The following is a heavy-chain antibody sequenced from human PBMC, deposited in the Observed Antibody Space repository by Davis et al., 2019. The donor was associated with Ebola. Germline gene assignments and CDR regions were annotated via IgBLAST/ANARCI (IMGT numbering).Heavy chain of an antibody. CDR1: GFTFDDHT. J-gene: IGHJ4*02. V-gene: IGHV3-43*01. CDR2: ITWDGGTT. D-gene: IGHD6-13*01. CDR3: VRGGRTAGTLFDF. Sequence: GGSLRLSCEASGFTFDDHTMHWVRQVPGKGLEWVSLITWDGGTTHYEDSFKGRFIISRDNNENALHLQINSLRIEDTALYHCVRGGRTAGTLFDFWGPGTQVTVSA.